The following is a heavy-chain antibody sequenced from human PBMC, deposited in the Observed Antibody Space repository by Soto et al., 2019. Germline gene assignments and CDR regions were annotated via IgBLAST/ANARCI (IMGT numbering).Heavy chain of an antibody. D-gene: IGHD4-4*01. V-gene: IGHV1-69*04. CDR1: GGTFSSYT. Sequence: SVKVSCKASGGTFSSYTISWVRQAPGQGLEWMGRIIPILGIANYAQKFQGRVTITADKSTSTAYMELSSLRSEDTAVYYCARDLDSNYNNCFDPCGQGTLVNVSS. J-gene: IGHJ5*02. CDR3: ARDLDSNYNNCFDP. CDR2: IIPILGIA.